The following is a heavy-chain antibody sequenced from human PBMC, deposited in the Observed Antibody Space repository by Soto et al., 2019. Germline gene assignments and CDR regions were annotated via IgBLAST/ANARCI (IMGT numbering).Heavy chain of an antibody. CDR2: IYSGGRGAT. CDR3: ASNTGCASDHALGY. Sequence: EVQVVESGGGLKQPGESLRLSCAASGFSVSGHYMSWVRQAPGKGLEWLSVIYSGGRGATYYADSVKGLFTASRDSSNTTLYHETNSRGDDATAFYYSASNTGCASDHALGYWGQGTLVTVSS. CDR1: GFSVSGHY. J-gene: IGHJ4*02. V-gene: IGHV3-53*01. D-gene: IGHD2-15*01.